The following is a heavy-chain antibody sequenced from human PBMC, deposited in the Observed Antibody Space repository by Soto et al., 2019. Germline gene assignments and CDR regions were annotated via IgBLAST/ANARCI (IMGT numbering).Heavy chain of an antibody. V-gene: IGHV3-30*09. CDR2: ISYDGSDK. CDR1: GFTYTDFA. CDR3: ARRAWDSYYAIDV. Sequence: VQLVESGGGEVQPGRSLRLSCAASGFTYTDFALHWVRQSPGKGLEWVAIISYDGSDKYYADSVKGRFVISRDNPKNPLYREMNSLRPEDTAVYFCARRAWDSYYAIDVWGQGTTVTVFS. J-gene: IGHJ6*02. D-gene: IGHD3-22*01.